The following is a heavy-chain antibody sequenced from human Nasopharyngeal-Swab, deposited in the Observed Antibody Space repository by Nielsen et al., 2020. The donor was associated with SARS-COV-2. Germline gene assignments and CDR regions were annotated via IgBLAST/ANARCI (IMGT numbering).Heavy chain of an antibody. CDR3: AVAPAGVAVPLIDY. Sequence: GESLKISCSASGFTFSDYYLTWVRQTPGKGLEWVSPISLSGPTKYSAASVKGRFTISRDNARNTLLLHMSSLTADDTAIYYCAVAPAGVAVPLIDYWGQGTLVTVSS. J-gene: IGHJ4*02. D-gene: IGHD3-3*01. CDR2: ISLSGPTK. CDR1: GFTFSDYY. V-gene: IGHV3-11*01.